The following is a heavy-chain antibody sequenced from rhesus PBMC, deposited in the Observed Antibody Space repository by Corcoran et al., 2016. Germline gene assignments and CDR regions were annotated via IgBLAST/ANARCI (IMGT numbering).Heavy chain of an antibody. D-gene: IGHD1-38*01. CDR2: VNPEDGDP. Sequence: EVQLVQSGAEVKKPGASVKISCKASGYTFTDYYLHWVRQAPGKGLEWMGRVNPEDGDPITHPKFQGRVTVTADTSTDTAYMAVSSLRSEDTAVYYCATDLGDVWGRGVLVTVSS. CDR3: ATDLGDV. V-gene: IGHV1-111*02. CDR1: GYTFTDYY. J-gene: IGHJ5-2*02.